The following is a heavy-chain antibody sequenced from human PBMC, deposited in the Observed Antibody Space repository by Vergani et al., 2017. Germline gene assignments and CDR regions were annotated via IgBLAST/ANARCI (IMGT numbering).Heavy chain of an antibody. J-gene: IGHJ4*02. Sequence: QITLKESGPTLVKPTQTLTLTCTFSGFSLSTSGVGVGWIRQPPGKALEWLALIYWDDDKRYSPSLKSRLTITKDTSKNQVVLTMTNMDPVDTATYYCAHTITIFGVVIRKKILTFDYRGQGTLVTVSS. D-gene: IGHD3-3*01. CDR3: AHTITIFGVVIRKKILTFDY. CDR1: GFSLSTSGVG. V-gene: IGHV2-5*02. CDR2: IYWDDDK.